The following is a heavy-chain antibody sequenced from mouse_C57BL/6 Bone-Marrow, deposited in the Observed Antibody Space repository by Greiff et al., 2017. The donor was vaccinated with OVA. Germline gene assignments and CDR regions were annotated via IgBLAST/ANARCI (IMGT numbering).Heavy chain of an antibody. Sequence: QVQLQQSGAELARPGASVKMSCKASGYTFTSYTMHWVKQRPGQGLEWIGYINPSSGYTKYSQKFKDKATLTADKSSSTAYMQLSSLTSEDSAVYYCARCDDYGDYFDYWGQGTTLTVSS. CDR3: ARCDDYGDYFDY. J-gene: IGHJ2*01. D-gene: IGHD2-4*01. CDR1: GYTFTSYT. V-gene: IGHV1-4*01. CDR2: INPSSGYT.